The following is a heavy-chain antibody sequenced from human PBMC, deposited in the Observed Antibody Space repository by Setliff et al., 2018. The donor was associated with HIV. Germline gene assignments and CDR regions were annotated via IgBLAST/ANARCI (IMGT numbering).Heavy chain of an antibody. J-gene: IGHJ6*03. CDR1: GYIFSVYL. V-gene: IGHV1-2*02. Sequence: GASVKVSCKASGYIFSVYLMHWVRQAPGQGLEWMGWINPNSGDTKYAQEFEDRVTMTRDTSVSTAYMEINRLRSDDTAVYYCARAIRYYDSSGYYLDVWGKGTTVTVSS. D-gene: IGHD3-22*01. CDR2: INPNSGDT. CDR3: ARAIRYYDSSGYYLDV.